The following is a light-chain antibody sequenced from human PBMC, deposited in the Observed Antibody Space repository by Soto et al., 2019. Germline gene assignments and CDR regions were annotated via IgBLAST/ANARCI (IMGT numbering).Light chain of an antibody. V-gene: IGKV3-11*01. J-gene: IGKJ5*01. CDR3: QQRRNGPST. Sequence: VLTQSPATLSLSLGERVTLPCRASQRLXNYLAWFQPKPGQAPRLLTDHASNMATGSPARFSGSGSETDFTLTISSLEPEDFAVYYCQQRRNGPSTFGQGTRLEIK. CDR2: HAS. CDR1: QRLXNY.